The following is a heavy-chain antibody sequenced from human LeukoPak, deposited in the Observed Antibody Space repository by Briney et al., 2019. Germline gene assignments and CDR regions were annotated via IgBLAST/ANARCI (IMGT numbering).Heavy chain of an antibody. CDR2: IYYSGST. CDR1: GGSISSRCYY. J-gene: IGHJ3*02. V-gene: IGHV4-39*01. Sequence: PSETLSLTCTVSGGSISSRCYYWGWIRQPPGKGLEWIGSIYYSGSTYYNPSLKTRVPISVERSQNQFSLKVSAVTAAHAAVFYYASSYYYDSSGYRVDALDIWGRKTSLTVSS. CDR3: ASSYYYDSSGYRVDALDI. D-gene: IGHD3-22*01.